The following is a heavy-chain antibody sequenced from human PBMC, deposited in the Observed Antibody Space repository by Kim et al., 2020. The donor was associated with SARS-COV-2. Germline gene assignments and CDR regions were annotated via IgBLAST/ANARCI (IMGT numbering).Heavy chain of an antibody. J-gene: IGHJ5*02. CDR3: ARGVYDSDNVWFDL. CDR2: IKDDGSST. V-gene: IGHV3-74*01. CDR1: GFTFSSYW. Sequence: GGSLRLSCAASGFTFSSYWMRWVRQGPGKGLEWVSGIKDDGSSTDYADSVKGRFSISRDNAKNTLYLQMNSLRVEDTAVYYCARGVYDSDNVWFDLWGQGTLVTVSS. D-gene: IGHD2-8*01.